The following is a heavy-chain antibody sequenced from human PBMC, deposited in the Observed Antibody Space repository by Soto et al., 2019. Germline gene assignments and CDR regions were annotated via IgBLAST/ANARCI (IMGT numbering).Heavy chain of an antibody. Sequence: SETLSLTCAVYGGSFSGYYWSWIRQPPGKGLEWIGEINHSGSTNYNPSLKSRVTISVDTSKNQFSLKLSSVTAADTAVYYCARKYGAAAGTVDYWGQGTLVTVSS. D-gene: IGHD6-13*01. CDR1: GGSFSGYY. CDR2: INHSGST. J-gene: IGHJ4*02. V-gene: IGHV4-34*01. CDR3: ARKYGAAAGTVDY.